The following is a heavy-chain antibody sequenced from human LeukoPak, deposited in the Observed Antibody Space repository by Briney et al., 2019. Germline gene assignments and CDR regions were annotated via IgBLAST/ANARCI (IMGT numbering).Heavy chain of an antibody. CDR3: ARDIDGGNGFDY. CDR2: IYYSGST. Sequence: SETLSLTCTVSGGSISSYYWSWIRQPPGKGLEWIGYIYYSGSTNYNPSLKSRVTISVDTSKNRFSLKLSSVTAADTAVYYCARDIDGGNGFDYWGQGTLVTVSS. J-gene: IGHJ4*02. D-gene: IGHD4-23*01. V-gene: IGHV4-59*01. CDR1: GGSISSYY.